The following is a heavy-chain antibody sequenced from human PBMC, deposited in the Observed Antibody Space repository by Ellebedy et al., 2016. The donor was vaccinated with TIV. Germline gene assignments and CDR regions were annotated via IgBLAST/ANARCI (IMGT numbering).Heavy chain of an antibody. D-gene: IGHD2-15*01. V-gene: IGHV3-33*01. CDR3: ARLVARDYFDY. CDR1: GFTFSSYG. J-gene: IGHJ4*02. CDR2: IWYDGSNK. Sequence: GESLKISCAASGFTFSSYGMHWVRQAPGKGLEWVAVIWYDGSNKNYADSVKGRFTISRDNSKNTLYLQLDSLRAEDTAVYYCARLVARDYFDYWGQGTLVTVSS.